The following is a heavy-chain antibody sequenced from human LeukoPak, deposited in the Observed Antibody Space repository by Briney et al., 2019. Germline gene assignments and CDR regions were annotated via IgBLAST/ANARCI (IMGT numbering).Heavy chain of an antibody. J-gene: IGHJ5*02. CDR1: GYTFTSYG. CDR3: ARADILTGYYPVDP. CDR2: ISAYNGNT. D-gene: IGHD3-9*01. Sequence: ASVTVSCKASGYTFTSYGISWVRQAPGQGLEWMGWISAYNGNTNYAQKLQGRVTMTTDTFTSTAYMELRSLRSDDTAVYYCARADILTGYYPVDPWGQGTLVTVSS. V-gene: IGHV1-18*01.